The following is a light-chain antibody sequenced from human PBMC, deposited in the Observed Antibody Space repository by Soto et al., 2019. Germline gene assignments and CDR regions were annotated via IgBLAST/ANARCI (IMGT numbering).Light chain of an antibody. CDR1: QSISSW. V-gene: IGKV1-5*03. CDR2: KAS. J-gene: IGKJ1*01. CDR3: QQYNRPWT. Sequence: DIQMTQSPSTLSASVGDRVTITCRASQSISSWLAWYQQKPGKAPKLLIYKASSLESGVPSRFSGSGSGTAFTLTISSLQPDDFATYYCQQYNRPWTFGQGTKVEIK.